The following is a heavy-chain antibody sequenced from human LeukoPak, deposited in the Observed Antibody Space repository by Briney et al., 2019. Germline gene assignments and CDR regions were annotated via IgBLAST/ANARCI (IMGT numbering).Heavy chain of an antibody. J-gene: IGHJ6*04. CDR1: GYSFTSYW. CDR3: ARHGENGDYGYYGMDV. D-gene: IGHD4-17*01. Sequence: GESLKISCKGSGYSFTSYWIGWVRQMPGKGLEWMGIIYPGDSDTRYSPSFQGQVTISADKSISTAYLQWSSLKASDTAMYYCARHGENGDYGYYGMDVWGKGTRSPSPQ. CDR2: IYPGDSDT. V-gene: IGHV5-51*01.